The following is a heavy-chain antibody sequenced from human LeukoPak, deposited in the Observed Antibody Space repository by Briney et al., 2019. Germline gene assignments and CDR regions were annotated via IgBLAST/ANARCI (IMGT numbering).Heavy chain of an antibody. J-gene: IGHJ5*02. CDR2: ISSNGDTT. CDR3: ARGGGPYYGGKEGFP. D-gene: IGHD4-23*01. CDR1: GFTFSSYA. Sequence: GGSLRLSCAASGFTFSSYAMYWVRQAPGKGLEYVSSISSNGDTTYYVNSVKGRFTISRDNSKNTLYLQMGSLRVEDMAVYYCARGGGPYYGGKEGFPWGQGTLVTVSS. V-gene: IGHV3-64*01.